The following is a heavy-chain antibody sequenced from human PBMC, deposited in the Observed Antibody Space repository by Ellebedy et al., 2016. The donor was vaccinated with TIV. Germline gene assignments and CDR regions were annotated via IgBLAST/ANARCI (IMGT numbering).Heavy chain of an antibody. CDR3: ARSVLLWFPTQNWFDP. CDR2: INHSGST. V-gene: IGHV4-34*01. D-gene: IGHD3-10*01. Sequence: GSLRLXXAVYGGSFSGYYWSWIRQPPGKGLEWIGEINHSGSTNYNPSLKSRVTISVDTSKNQFSLKLSSVTAADTAVYYCARSVLLWFPTQNWFDPWGQGTLVTVSS. CDR1: GGSFSGYY. J-gene: IGHJ5*02.